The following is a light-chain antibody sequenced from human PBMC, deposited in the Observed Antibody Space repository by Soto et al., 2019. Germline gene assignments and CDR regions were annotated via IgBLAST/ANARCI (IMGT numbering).Light chain of an antibody. CDR2: DAS. CDR3: KHNNSYLGT. J-gene: IGKJ1*01. CDR1: QSISSW. V-gene: IGKV1-5*01. Sequence: DIQMTQSPSTLSASVGDRVTITCRASQSISSWLAWYQQKPGKAPKLLIYDASSLESGVPSRFSGSGSGTELTLTISSLQPDNFEIYSCKHNNSYLGTFGKGPKV.